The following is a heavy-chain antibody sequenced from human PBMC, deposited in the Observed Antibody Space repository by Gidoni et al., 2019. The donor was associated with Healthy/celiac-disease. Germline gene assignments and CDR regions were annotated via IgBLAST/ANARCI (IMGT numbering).Heavy chain of an antibody. D-gene: IGHD3-3*01. Sequence: EVQLLESGGGLVQPGGSLRLSCAASGFTFSSSAMSWVRQAPGKGLEWVSAISGSGGSTYYADSVKGRFTISRDNSKNTLYLQMNSLRAEDTAVYYCAKDEAIFGVVIAPGDYFDYWGQGTLVTVSS. V-gene: IGHV3-23*01. CDR3: AKDEAIFGVVIAPGDYFDY. J-gene: IGHJ4*02. CDR1: GFTFSSSA. CDR2: ISGSGGST.